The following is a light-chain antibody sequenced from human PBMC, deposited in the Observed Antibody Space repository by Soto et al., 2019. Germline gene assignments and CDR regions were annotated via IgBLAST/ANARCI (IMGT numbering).Light chain of an antibody. Sequence: DIQMTQSPSSLSASVGDRLTITCRASQGIRNYLAWYQQKPGKVPKLLIYAASTLQSGVPSRFSGGGSGTDFTLTINSLXXEDVATYYCQSYNSASFTFGPGTKVD. CDR3: QSYNSASFT. J-gene: IGKJ3*01. V-gene: IGKV1-27*01. CDR2: AAS. CDR1: QGIRNY.